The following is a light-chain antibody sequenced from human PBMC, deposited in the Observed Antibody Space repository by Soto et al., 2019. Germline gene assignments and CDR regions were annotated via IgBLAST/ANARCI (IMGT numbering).Light chain of an antibody. Sequence: QSALTQPASVSGSPGQSITISWTGTSGDVGGYNYVSWYQQHPGKAPKLMIYEVSNRPSGVSNRFSGSKSGNTASLTISGLQAEDEADYYCSSYTTSSTRVFGGGTKLTVL. J-gene: IGLJ3*02. V-gene: IGLV2-14*01. CDR1: SGDVGGYNY. CDR3: SSYTTSSTRV. CDR2: EVS.